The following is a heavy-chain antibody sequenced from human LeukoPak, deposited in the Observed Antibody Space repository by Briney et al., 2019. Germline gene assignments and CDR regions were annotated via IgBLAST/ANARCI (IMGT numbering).Heavy chain of an antibody. CDR2: INHSGST. V-gene: IGHV4-34*01. CDR1: GGSFSGYY. CDR3: ARGERGYSYGY. D-gene: IGHD5-18*01. Sequence: PETLSLTCAVYGGSFSGYYWSWIRQPPGKGLEWIGEINHSGSTNYNPSLKSRVTISVDTSKNQFSLKLSSVTAADTAVYYCARGERGYSYGYWGQGTLVTVSS. J-gene: IGHJ4*02.